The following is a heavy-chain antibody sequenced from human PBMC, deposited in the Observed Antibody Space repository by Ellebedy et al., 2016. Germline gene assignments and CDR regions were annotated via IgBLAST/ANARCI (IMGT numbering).Heavy chain of an antibody. CDR2: ISPDGSEK. CDR3: TRDQD. J-gene: IGHJ4*02. V-gene: IGHV3-7*01. Sequence: GESLKISCAASGFTFSSYWMSWVRQAPGEGLELVANISPDGSEKNYVAAVKGRFTISRDSAKNSLYLQMNSLRAEDTAVYYCTRDQDWGQGTLVTVSS. CDR1: GFTFSSYW.